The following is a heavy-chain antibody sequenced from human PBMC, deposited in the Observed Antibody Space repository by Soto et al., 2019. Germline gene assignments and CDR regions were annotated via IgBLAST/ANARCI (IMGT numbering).Heavy chain of an antibody. Sequence: GESLKISCKGSGYSFTSFWIGWVRQMPGKGLQWMGIIYPGDSDTTYSPSFQGQVTISVDKSISTAYLQWSSLKASDTAMYYCARLYYNDRSGSGYFEYWGQGTLVTVSS. CDR2: IYPGDSDT. J-gene: IGHJ4*02. D-gene: IGHD3-22*01. CDR3: ARLYYNDRSGSGYFEY. CDR1: GYSFTSFW. V-gene: IGHV5-51*01.